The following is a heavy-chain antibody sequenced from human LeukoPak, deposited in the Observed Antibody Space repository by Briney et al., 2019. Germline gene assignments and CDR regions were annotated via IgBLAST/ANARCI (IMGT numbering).Heavy chain of an antibody. CDR1: GGSISGSSYY. V-gene: IGHV4-39*07. CDR2: IHYSGSA. Sequence: SETLSLTCTVSGGSISGSSYYWVWIRQPPGKGLEWIGSIHYSGSAYYNPSLKSRVTISVDTSKNQFSLKLSSVTAADTAVYYCARAVYYDFWSGSEYYFDYWGQGTLVTVSS. CDR3: ARAVYYDFWSGSEYYFDY. J-gene: IGHJ4*02. D-gene: IGHD3-3*01.